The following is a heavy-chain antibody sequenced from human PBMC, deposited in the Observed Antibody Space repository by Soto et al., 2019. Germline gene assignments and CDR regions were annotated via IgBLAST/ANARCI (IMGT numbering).Heavy chain of an antibody. J-gene: IGHJ6*03. CDR2: IYYSGST. Sequence: PSETLSLTCTVSGGSISSGGYYWSWIRQHPGKGLEWIGYIYYSGSTYYNPSLKSRVTISVDTSKNQFSLKLSSVTAADTAVYYCARYMDSYYYYMDVWGKGTTVTVSS. CDR3: ARYMDSYYYYMDV. CDR1: GGSISSGGYY. V-gene: IGHV4-31*03.